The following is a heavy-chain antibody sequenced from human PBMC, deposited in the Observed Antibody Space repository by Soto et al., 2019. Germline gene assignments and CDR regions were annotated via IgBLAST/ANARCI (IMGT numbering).Heavy chain of an antibody. Sequence: RSETLSLTCGVSGYSISYGYYWGWIRQPPGKGLEWIGNIYYNGSTNYNPSLKSRVTMSVDKSKNHFSLKLTSVTAADTAVYYCARRGSSGTPVDYWGQGILVTVSS. J-gene: IGHJ4*02. CDR3: ARRGSSGTPVDY. CDR2: IYYNGST. CDR1: GYSISYGYY. D-gene: IGHD1-26*01. V-gene: IGHV4-38-2*01.